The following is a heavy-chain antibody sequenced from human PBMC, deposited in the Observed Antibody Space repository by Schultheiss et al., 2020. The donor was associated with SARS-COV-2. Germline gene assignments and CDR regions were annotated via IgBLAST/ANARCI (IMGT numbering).Heavy chain of an antibody. CDR2: ISYDGNYK. CDR1: GFTFSSYA. J-gene: IGHJ6*02. V-gene: IGHV3-30*04. D-gene: IGHD6-13*01. Sequence: GGSLRLSCAASGFTFSSYAMHWVRQAPGKGLEWVALISYDGNYKYYADSVKGRFTISRDDSKNTLYLQMNSLKTEDTAVYYCTTDLSSWPYYYYYGMDVWGQGTTVTVSS. CDR3: TTDLSSWPYYYYYGMDV.